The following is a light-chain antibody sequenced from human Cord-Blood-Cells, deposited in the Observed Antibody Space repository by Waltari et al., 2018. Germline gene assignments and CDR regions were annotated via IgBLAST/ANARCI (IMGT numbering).Light chain of an antibody. CDR1: SSDVGGYNY. V-gene: IGLV2-14*01. J-gene: IGLJ1*01. CDR3: SSYTSSSTLV. Sequence: QSALPQPASVSVSPGQSITISSTGTSSDVGGYNYVSWYQQHPGKAPKLMIYDVSNRPSGVSNRFSGSKSGNTASLTISGRQAEDEADYYCSSYTSSSTLVFGTGTKVTVL. CDR2: DVS.